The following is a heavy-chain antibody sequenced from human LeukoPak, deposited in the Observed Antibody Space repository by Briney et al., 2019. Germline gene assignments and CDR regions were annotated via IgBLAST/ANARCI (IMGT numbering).Heavy chain of an antibody. Sequence: GGSLRLSCTASGFTFGDYAMSWVRQAPGKGLEWVGFIRSKAYGGTTEYAASVKGRFTISRDDSKSIAYLQMNSLKTEDTAVYYCTTGTHKYGDYSRHWGQGTLVTVSS. V-gene: IGHV3-49*04. CDR2: IRSKAYGGTT. J-gene: IGHJ1*01. D-gene: IGHD4-17*01. CDR3: TTGTHKYGDYSRH. CDR1: GFTFGDYA.